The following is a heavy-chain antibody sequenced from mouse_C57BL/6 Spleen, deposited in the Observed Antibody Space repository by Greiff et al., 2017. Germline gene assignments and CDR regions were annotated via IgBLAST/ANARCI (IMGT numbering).Heavy chain of an antibody. CDR3: TTYYGSSYAG. CDR1: GYTFTDYE. CDR2: IDPETGGT. Sequence: QVQLQQSGAELVRPGASVTLSCKASGYTFTDYEMHWVKQTPVHGLEWIGAIDPETGGTAYNQKFKGKAILTADKSSSTAYMELRSLTSEDSAVYYCTTYYGSSYAGWGKGTTLTVSS. D-gene: IGHD1-1*01. J-gene: IGHJ2*01. V-gene: IGHV1-15*01.